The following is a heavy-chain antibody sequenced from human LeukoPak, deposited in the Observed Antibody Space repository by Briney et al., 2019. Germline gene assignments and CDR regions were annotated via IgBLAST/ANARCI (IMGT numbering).Heavy chain of an antibody. CDR2: ISSSSSTI. J-gene: IGHJ4*02. CDR1: GFTFSSYS. D-gene: IGHD6-13*01. V-gene: IGHV3-48*02. CDR3: VAGTPLDY. Sequence: GGSLRLSCAASGFTFSSYSMNWVRQAPGKGLEWISYISSSSSTIYYADSVKGRLTISRDNAKNSLYLQMNSLRDEDTAVYYCVAGTPLDYWGQGTLVTVSS.